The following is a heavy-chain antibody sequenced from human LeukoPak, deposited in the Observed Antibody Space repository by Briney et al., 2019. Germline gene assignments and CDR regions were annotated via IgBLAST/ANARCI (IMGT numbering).Heavy chain of an antibody. CDR2: ISAKNGNT. J-gene: IGHJ3*02. CDR1: GGTFSSYA. V-gene: IGHV1-18*01. D-gene: IGHD3-22*01. CDR3: ARDPGYYDSSGHYYFDAFDI. Sequence: ASVKVSCKASGGTFSSYAISWVRQAPGQGLEWMGRISAKNGNTKYAQKFQGRVTMTTDTSTTTAYMELRSLTSDDTAVYYCARDPGYYDSSGHYYFDAFDIWGQGTMVTVSS.